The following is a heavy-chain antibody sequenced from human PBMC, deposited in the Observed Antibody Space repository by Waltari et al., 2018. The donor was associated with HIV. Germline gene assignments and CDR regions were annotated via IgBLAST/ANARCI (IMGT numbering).Heavy chain of an antibody. Sequence: QVQLVQSGGGVVQPGRSLRLSCAASGVTFTNYGLHWVRQAPGKGLEWVAVIWYDGSNKYYADSVKGRFTISRDNSKNTLYLQMNTLRVEDTAVYYCARISVTYCGGDCSYFDYWGQGTLVTVSS. CDR2: IWYDGSNK. J-gene: IGHJ4*02. D-gene: IGHD2-21*02. V-gene: IGHV3-33*01. CDR1: GVTFTNYG. CDR3: ARISVTYCGGDCSYFDY.